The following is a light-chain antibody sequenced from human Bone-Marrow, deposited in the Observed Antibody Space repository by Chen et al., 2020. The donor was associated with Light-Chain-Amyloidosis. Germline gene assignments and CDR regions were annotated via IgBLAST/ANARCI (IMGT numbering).Light chain of an antibody. CDR3: QQGYRTPPVT. Sequence: DIQMTQSPSSLSASVGDRVTITCRASQSIRSYLNWYQQKPGKAPKLLIYAASSLQSGVPSRFSGRGSGTEFTFTISSLQLEDFATDYCQQGYRTPPVTFGGGTKVEIK. CDR1: QSIRSY. CDR2: AAS. J-gene: IGKJ4*01. V-gene: IGKV1-39*01.